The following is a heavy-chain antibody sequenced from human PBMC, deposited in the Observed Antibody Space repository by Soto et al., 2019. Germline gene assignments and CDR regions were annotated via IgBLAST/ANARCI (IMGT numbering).Heavy chain of an antibody. CDR1: GGTFSNSA. CDR2: IIPIFTTT. V-gene: IGHV1-69*13. Sequence: SVKVSCKASGGTFSNSAIAWVRQAPGQGLEWLGMIIPIFTTTNYAQKFKDRLTISADGSTSTAYMELSGLKSEDTAVYFCARPSGLLGQYSALVDYWGQGTLVT. J-gene: IGHJ4*02. CDR3: ARPSGLLGQYSALVDY. D-gene: IGHD6-6*01.